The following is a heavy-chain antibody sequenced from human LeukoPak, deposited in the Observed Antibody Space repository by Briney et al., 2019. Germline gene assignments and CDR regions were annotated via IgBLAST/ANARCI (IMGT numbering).Heavy chain of an antibody. V-gene: IGHV1-18*01. CDR2: ISTYYGNT. CDR1: GYVFTRYG. J-gene: IGHJ6*03. CDR3: ARTPYVGAEYYYYYMDV. Sequence: ASVKVSCKASGYVFTRYGITWVRQAPGQGLEWMTWISTYYGNTNYAQRFRGRVTMTTDTSTSTASMELRSLRSDDTAVYYCARTPYVGAEYYYYYMDVWGKGTTVTVSS. D-gene: IGHD3-10*02.